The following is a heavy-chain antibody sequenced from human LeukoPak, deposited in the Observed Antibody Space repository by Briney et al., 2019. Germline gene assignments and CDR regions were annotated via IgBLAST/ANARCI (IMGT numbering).Heavy chain of an antibody. CDR1: GYTFTSYG. J-gene: IGHJ6*02. CDR2: ISAYNGNT. D-gene: IGHD2-15*01. Sequence: GASVKVSCKASGYTFTSYGISWVRQAPGQGLEWMGWISAYNGNTNYAQKLQGRVTMTTDTPTSTAYMELRSLRSDDTAVYYCARGGFPVMVAATAYYYGVDVWGQGTTVTVSS. V-gene: IGHV1-18*01. CDR3: ARGGFPVMVAATAYYYGVDV.